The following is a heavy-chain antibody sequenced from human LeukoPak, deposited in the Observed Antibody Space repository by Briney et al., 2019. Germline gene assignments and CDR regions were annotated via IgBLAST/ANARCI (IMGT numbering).Heavy chain of an antibody. CDR1: GDSITSGSYY. CDR2: IYTSGST. CDR3: ARNPDPYYYYMDV. J-gene: IGHJ6*03. V-gene: IGHV4-61*02. Sequence: SETLSLTCTVSGDSITSGSYYWSWIRQPAGKGLEWIGRIYTSGSTNYNPSLKSRVTMSVDTSKNQFSLKLSSVTAADTAVYYCARNPDPYYYYMDVWGKGTTVTVSS.